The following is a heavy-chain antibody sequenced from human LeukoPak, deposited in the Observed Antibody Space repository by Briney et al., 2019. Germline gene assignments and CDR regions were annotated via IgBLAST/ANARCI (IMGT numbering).Heavy chain of an antibody. CDR2: IYYSGST. CDR1: GGSISSSSYY. J-gene: IGHJ4*02. Sequence: SETLSLTCTVSGGSISSSSYYWGWIRQPPGKGLEWIGSIYYSGSTYYNPSLKSRVTVSVDTSKNQFSLKLSSVTAADTAVYYCARHQRNWPFDYWGQGTLVTVSS. CDR3: ARHQRNWPFDY. V-gene: IGHV4-39*01. D-gene: IGHD1-1*01.